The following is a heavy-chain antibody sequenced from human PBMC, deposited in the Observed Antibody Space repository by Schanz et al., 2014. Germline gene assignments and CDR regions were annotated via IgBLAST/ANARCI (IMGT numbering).Heavy chain of an antibody. CDR1: GFTFRNNW. D-gene: IGHD6-19*01. V-gene: IGHV3-74*01. CDR3: VRDERISSGVWFDP. Sequence: LVVESGGGLVQPGGSLRLSCAASGFTFRNNWMHWFRQGTGKGLSWVSRIDGEGGDTRYADSVKGRFTVFRDNSRNSCFLLLPLLTLDDTAFSYCVRDERISSGVWFDPWGQGTLVTVSS. CDR2: IDGEGGDT. J-gene: IGHJ5*02.